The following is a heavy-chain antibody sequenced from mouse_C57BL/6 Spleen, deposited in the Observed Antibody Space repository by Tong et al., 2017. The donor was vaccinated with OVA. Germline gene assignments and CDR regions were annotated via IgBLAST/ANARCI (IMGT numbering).Heavy chain of an antibody. V-gene: IGHV5-6*01. CDR2: ISGGGSYT. D-gene: IGHD4-1*01. CDR3: ARTGTNYFDY. J-gene: IGHJ2*01. Sequence: EVQLVESGGGLVKPGGSLKLSCAASGFTFSSYGMSWVRQTPEKRLEWVATISGGGSYTYYPDSVKGRFTISRDNAKNTLYLQMSSLKSEDTAMYYCARTGTNYFDYWGQGTTLTVSS. CDR1: GFTFSSYG.